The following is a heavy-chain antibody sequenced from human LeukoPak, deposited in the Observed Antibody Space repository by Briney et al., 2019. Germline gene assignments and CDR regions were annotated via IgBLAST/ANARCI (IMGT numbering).Heavy chain of an antibody. D-gene: IGHD2-2*01. Sequence: SQTLSLTCAISGESVSSNSVTWNWIRQSPSRGLEWLGRTYYRSTWYNDYAVSVRGRITVNPDTSKNQFSLHLNSVTPEDTAVYYCARRLTQYDCFDPWGQGILVTVSS. CDR2: TYYRSTWYN. CDR3: ARRLTQYDCFDP. CDR1: GESVSSNSVT. J-gene: IGHJ5*02. V-gene: IGHV6-1*01.